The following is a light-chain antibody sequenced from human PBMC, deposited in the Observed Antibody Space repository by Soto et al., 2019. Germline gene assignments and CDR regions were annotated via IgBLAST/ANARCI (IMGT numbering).Light chain of an antibody. CDR2: EVS. CDR3: SSYTSGSTWV. V-gene: IGLV2-14*01. J-gene: IGLJ3*02. CDR1: SSDVGAYNY. Sequence: QSVLTQPASVSGSPGQSITISCTGTSSDVGAYNYVSWYQHHPGKAPKLMIYEVSNRPSGVSNRFSGSKSGNTASLTISGLQAEDEGDYYCSSYTSGSTWVFGGGTKLTVL.